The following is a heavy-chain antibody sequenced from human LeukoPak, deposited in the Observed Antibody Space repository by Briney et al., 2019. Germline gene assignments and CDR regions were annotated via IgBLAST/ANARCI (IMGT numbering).Heavy chain of an antibody. CDR1: GFTFSSYA. J-gene: IGHJ4*02. D-gene: IGHD3-22*01. V-gene: IGHV3-64D*09. Sequence: PGGSLRLSCSASGFTFSSYAMHWVRQAPGKGLEYVSAISSNGGGTYYADSVKGRFTISRDNSKNTLYLQMSSLRAEDTAVYYCVKSYDSSGYVGDYWGQGTLVTVSS. CDR2: ISSNGGGT. CDR3: VKSYDSSGYVGDY.